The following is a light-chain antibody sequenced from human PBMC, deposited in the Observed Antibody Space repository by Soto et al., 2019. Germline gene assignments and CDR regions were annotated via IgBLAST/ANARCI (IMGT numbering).Light chain of an antibody. CDR3: QQYNNWPPT. CDR1: QSFNSIY. CDR2: GAS. Sequence: IVLTQSPVTPSLSPGHRATLSWRASQSFNSIYLAWYQQKPGQAPRLLTYGASTRATGIPARFSGSGSGTEFTLSIGSLQSEDFAVYYCQQYNNWPPTFGQGTKVDIK. V-gene: IGKV3-15*01. J-gene: IGKJ1*01.